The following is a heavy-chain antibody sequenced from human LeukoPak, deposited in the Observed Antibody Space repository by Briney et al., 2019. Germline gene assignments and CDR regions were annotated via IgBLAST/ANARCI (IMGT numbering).Heavy chain of an antibody. J-gene: IGHJ4*02. D-gene: IGHD2-15*01. CDR1: GGSISSGSYY. CDR2: IYYSGNS. Sequence: SETLSLTCTVSGGSISSGSYYWGWIRQPPGKGLEWIGSIYYSGNSYYNSSLKSRVTISVDASKNQFSLNLSSVTAADTAVYYCAPSPCSGDSCYRFDFWGQGTQVTVSS. V-gene: IGHV4-39*01. CDR3: APSPCSGDSCYRFDF.